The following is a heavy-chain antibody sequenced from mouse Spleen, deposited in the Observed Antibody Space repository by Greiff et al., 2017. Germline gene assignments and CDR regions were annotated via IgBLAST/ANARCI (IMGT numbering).Heavy chain of an antibody. CDR3: ARMRIYYYGSDAMDY. D-gene: IGHD1-1*01. Sequence: VHLVESGPGLVAPSQSLSITCTVSGFSLTSYAISWVRQPPGKGLEWLGVIWTGGGTNYNSALKSRLSISKDNSKSQVFLKMNSLQTDDTARYYCARMRIYYYGSDAMDYWGQGTSVTVSS. J-gene: IGHJ4*01. V-gene: IGHV2-9-1*01. CDR1: GFSLTSYA. CDR2: IWTGGGT.